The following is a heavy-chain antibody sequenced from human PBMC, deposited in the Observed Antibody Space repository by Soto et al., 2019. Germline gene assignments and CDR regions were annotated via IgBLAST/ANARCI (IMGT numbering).Heavy chain of an antibody. CDR1: GGSISSYY. CDR3: ARDQGSGYDFWSGYYANYYYYMDV. D-gene: IGHD3-3*01. Sequence: SETLSLTCTVSGGSISSYYWSWIRQPPGKGLEWIGYIYYSGSTNYNPSLKSRVTISVDTSKNQFSLKLSSVTAADTAVYYCARDQGSGYDFWSGYYANYYYYMDVWGKGTTVTVSS. J-gene: IGHJ6*03. V-gene: IGHV4-59*01. CDR2: IYYSGST.